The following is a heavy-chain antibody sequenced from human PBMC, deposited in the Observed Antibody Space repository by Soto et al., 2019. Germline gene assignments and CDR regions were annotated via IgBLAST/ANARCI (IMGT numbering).Heavy chain of an antibody. CDR1: GDTFSFYT. V-gene: IGHV1-69*02. CDR3: ATSYGSGYRAFDY. D-gene: IGHD3-10*01. J-gene: IGHJ4*02. Sequence: ASVKVSCKASGDTFSFYTINWVRQAPGLGLEWVGRINPILSMSNYAQKFQGRVTMTADKSTSTAYMELRSLRSEDTAMYYCATSYGSGYRAFDYWGQGALVTVSS. CDR2: INPILSMS.